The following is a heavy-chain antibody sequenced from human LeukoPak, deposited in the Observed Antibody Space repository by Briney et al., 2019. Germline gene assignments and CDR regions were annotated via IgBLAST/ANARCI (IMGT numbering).Heavy chain of an antibody. CDR2: ISAYNGNT. V-gene: IGHV1-18*01. Sequence: ASVKVSCKASGYTFTSYGISWVRQAPGQGLEWMGWISAYNGNTNYAQKLQGRVTMTTDTSTSTAYMELRSLRSDDTAVYYCARGDIHNWQWDAFDIWGQGTMVTLSS. CDR1: GYTFTSYG. D-gene: IGHD1-20*01. J-gene: IGHJ3*02. CDR3: ARGDIHNWQWDAFDI.